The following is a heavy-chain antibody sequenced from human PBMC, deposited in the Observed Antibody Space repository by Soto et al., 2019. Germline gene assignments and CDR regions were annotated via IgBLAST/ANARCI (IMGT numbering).Heavy chain of an antibody. D-gene: IGHD3-22*01. CDR3: ARVGPWVPYYCDSSPYTFENWFDP. Sequence: XTLSLTGAVSRXSVSSGDYWGWRVQPPVKRLECIGSIYHGGSTYYNPSLKSRVTLSIDMTNNHVAMILNSVTAADPALHYCARVGPWVPYYCDSSPYTFENWFDPWGKGPRVT. J-gene: IGHJ5*02. CDR2: IYHGGST. CDR1: RXSVSSGDY. V-gene: IGHV4-38-2*01.